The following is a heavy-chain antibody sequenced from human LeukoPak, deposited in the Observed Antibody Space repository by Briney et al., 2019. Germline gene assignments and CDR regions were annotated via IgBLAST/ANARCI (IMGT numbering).Heavy chain of an antibody. D-gene: IGHD2-15*01. CDR1: GFTVSSSY. CDR3: ASSVVAIRDPDY. CDR2: IYTSGTT. J-gene: IGHJ4*02. Sequence: GGALRLSCAASGFTVSSSYMSWVRQAPGKGLQWASVIYTSGTTYYADSVKGRFTISRDNSKNTLYLQMNNLRAEDTAVYYCASSVVAIRDPDYCGQGTLVTVSS. V-gene: IGHV3-53*01.